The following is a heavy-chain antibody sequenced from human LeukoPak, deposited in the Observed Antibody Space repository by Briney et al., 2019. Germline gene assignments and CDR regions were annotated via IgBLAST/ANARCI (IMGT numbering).Heavy chain of an antibody. V-gene: IGHV4-39*07. CDR2: IFYRGST. Sequence: NPSETLSLTCTVSGASINTANYYWGWFRLSPGKGLEWIGNIFYRGSTFYSPSFSSRITTSLDTSRNEFSLKLISMTAADTAVYYCAKSNGYGLVDIWGQGTMVTVSS. D-gene: IGHD3-10*01. CDR1: GASINTANYY. J-gene: IGHJ3*02. CDR3: AKSNGYGLVDI.